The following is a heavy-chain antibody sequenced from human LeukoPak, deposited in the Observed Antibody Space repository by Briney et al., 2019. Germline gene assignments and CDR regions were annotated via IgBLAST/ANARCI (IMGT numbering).Heavy chain of an antibody. Sequence: PGGSLRLSCAASGFTFSSYEMNWVRQAPGKGLEWVSYISSSGSTIYYADSVKGRFTISRDNAKNSLYLQMNSLRAEDTAVYYCARGPYGSGSYGRRGWVCYMDVWGKGTTVTISS. J-gene: IGHJ6*03. CDR1: GFTFSSYE. CDR2: ISSSGSTI. V-gene: IGHV3-48*03. D-gene: IGHD3-10*01. CDR3: ARGPYGSGSYGRRGWVCYMDV.